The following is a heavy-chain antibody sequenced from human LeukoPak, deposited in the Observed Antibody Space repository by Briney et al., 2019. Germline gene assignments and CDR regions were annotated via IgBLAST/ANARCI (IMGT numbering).Heavy chain of an antibody. V-gene: IGHV3-23*01. J-gene: IGHJ4*02. Sequence: GGSLRLSCAASGFTFSSYAMSWVRQAPGKGLEWVSSISGSGGSTYYADSVKGRLTISRDNSKNTLYLQMNSLRADNTAVYYCARDNWGFDYWGQGTLVTVSS. CDR3: ARDNWGFDY. D-gene: IGHD7-27*01. CDR1: GFTFSSYA. CDR2: ISGSGGST.